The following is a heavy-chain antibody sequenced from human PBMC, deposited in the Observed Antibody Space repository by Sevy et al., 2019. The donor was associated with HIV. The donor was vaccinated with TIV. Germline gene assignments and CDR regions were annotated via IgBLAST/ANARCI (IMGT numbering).Heavy chain of an antibody. J-gene: IGHJ6*02. Sequence: SETLYLTCTVSGASISSYYWSWIRHPPGKGLEWVGYIYYNGRTNYNPSLKSRVTISVDTSKNQFSLKLISVTAADTAVYYCARSLADYYYGMDVWGQGTTVTVSS. CDR2: IYYNGRT. CDR3: ARSLADYYYGMDV. CDR1: GASISSYY. V-gene: IGHV4-59*01.